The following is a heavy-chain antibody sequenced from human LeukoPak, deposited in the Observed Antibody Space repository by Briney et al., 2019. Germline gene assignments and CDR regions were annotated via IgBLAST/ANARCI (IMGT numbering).Heavy chain of an antibody. Sequence: SQTLSRTCAISGDSVSRNSAAWSWIRQSPSRGLEWLGRTYYRSKWYNDYALSVESRVTINPDTSKNHFSLHLNSVTPEDTAVYFCARNSVSGTAGAANTFDLWGQGTMVTVSS. D-gene: IGHD1-26*01. CDR1: GDSVSRNSAA. CDR3: ARNSVSGTAGAANTFDL. CDR2: TYYRSKWYN. V-gene: IGHV6-1*01. J-gene: IGHJ3*01.